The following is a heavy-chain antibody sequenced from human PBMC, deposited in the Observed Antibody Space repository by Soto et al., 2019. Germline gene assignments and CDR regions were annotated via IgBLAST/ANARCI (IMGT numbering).Heavy chain of an antibody. V-gene: IGHV4-34*01. CDR3: ARVYYDFWSGYSPYYFDY. CDR2: INYSGST. D-gene: IGHD3-3*01. Sequence: QVQLQQWGAGLLKPSETLSLTCAVYGGSFSGYYWSWIRQPPAKGLEWIGEINYSGSTNYNPSLRSRVTISVDTSKNQFSLELSSVTAADTAVYYCARVYYDFWSGYSPYYFDYWGQGTLVTVSS. CDR1: GGSFSGYY. J-gene: IGHJ4*02.